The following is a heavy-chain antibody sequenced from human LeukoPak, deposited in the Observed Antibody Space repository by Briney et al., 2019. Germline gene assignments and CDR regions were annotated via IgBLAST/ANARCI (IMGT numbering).Heavy chain of an antibody. V-gene: IGHV1-18*01. J-gene: IGHJ4*02. CDR3: ATGHYSSSFKFGY. D-gene: IGHD6-13*01. CDR1: GYTFSSYG. CDR2: ISAYNDNT. Sequence: ASVKVSCKASGYTFSSYGISWVRQAPGQGLEWLGWISAYNDNTNYAQNFLGRVTMTTDTSTSTAYMELRSLRSDDTAVYYCATGHYSSSFKFGYWGQGTLVTVSS.